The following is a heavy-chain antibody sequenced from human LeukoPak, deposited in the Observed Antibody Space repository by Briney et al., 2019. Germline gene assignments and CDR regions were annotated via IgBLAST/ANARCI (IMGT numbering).Heavy chain of an antibody. J-gene: IGHJ2*01. Sequence: GGSLRLSCAASGFTFSSYEMNWVRQAPGKGLEWVSYISSSGSTIYYADSVKGRFTISRDNAKNSLYLQMNRLRSDDTAVYYCARDLSVMITFGGVVGPDHWYFDLWGRGTLVTVSS. CDR2: ISSSGSTI. CDR1: GFTFSSYE. V-gene: IGHV3-48*03. D-gene: IGHD3-16*02. CDR3: ARDLSVMITFGGVVGPDHWYFDL.